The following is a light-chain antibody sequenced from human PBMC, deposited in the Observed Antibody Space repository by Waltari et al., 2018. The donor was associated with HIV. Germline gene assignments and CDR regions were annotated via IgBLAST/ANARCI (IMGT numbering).Light chain of an antibody. CDR2: DGT. Sequence: SYVLTQPPSVSVAPGQTARITCGGNTIGSKSVHWYQQKPGQAPVLVVYDGTDRPSGIPGRFSGSKSGNTATLSVSRVEAGDEADYYCQVWDSSSDHPVFGGGTQLTVL. V-gene: IGLV3-21*02. J-gene: IGLJ3*02. CDR3: QVWDSSSDHPV. CDR1: TIGSKS.